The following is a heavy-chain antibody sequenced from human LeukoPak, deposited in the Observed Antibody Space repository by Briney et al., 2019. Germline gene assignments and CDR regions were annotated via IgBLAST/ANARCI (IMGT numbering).Heavy chain of an antibody. CDR3: AIRTLSGWLDY. J-gene: IGHJ4*02. D-gene: IGHD6-19*01. Sequence: PGGSLRLSCAASGFTFSSCGIHWVRQAPGKGLEWVAVISYDGSNKYYADSVKGRFTISRDNSKNTMYLQMNSLSAEDTAVYYCAIRTLSGWLDYWGQGTLVTVSS. CDR2: ISYDGSNK. V-gene: IGHV3-30*03. CDR1: GFTFSSCG.